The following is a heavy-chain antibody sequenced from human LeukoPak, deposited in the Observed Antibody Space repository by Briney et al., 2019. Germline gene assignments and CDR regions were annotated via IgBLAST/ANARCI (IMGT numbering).Heavy chain of an antibody. Sequence: PGRSLRLPCAASGFTFSSYGMHWVRQAPGKGLEWVAVIWYDGSNKYYADSVKGRFTISRDNSKNTLYLQMNSLRAEDTAVYYCARGPFDWLLHMGFDYWGQGTLVTVSS. D-gene: IGHD3-9*01. V-gene: IGHV3-33*01. CDR1: GFTFSSYG. CDR3: ARGPFDWLLHMGFDY. J-gene: IGHJ4*02. CDR2: IWYDGSNK.